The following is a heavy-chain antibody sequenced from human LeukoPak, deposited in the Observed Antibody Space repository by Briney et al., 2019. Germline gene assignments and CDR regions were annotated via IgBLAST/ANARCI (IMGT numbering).Heavy chain of an antibody. J-gene: IGHJ5*02. Sequence: GGSLRLSCAASGFTFSSYSMNWVRQAPGKGLEWVSSISSSSYIYYADSVKGRFTISRDNAKNSLYLQMNSLRAEDTAVYYCARDRDSSSYWFDPWGQGTLVTVSS. V-gene: IGHV3-21*01. D-gene: IGHD6-13*01. CDR3: ARDRDSSSYWFDP. CDR2: ISSSSYI. CDR1: GFTFSSYS.